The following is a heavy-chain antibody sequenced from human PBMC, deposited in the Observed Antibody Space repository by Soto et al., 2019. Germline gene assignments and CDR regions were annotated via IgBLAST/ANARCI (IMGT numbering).Heavy chain of an antibody. CDR1: GFTFSSYA. J-gene: IGHJ4*02. CDR2: ISGSGGST. D-gene: IGHD1-1*01. V-gene: IGHV3-23*01. Sequence: GGSLRLSCAASGFTFSSYAMSWVRQAPGKGLEWVSAISGSGGSTYYADSVKGRFTISRDNSKKTVYLRMNSLRAEDTAIYYCGKDIRSGSIDYWGQGTLVTVSS. CDR3: GKDIRSGSIDY.